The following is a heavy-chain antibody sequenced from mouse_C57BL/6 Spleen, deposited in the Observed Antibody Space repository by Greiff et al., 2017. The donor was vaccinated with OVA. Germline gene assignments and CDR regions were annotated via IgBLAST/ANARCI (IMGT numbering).Heavy chain of an antibody. CDR3: TLDSSGYYAMDY. CDR1: GFNIKDYY. D-gene: IGHD3-2*02. CDR2: IDPEDGDT. J-gene: IGHJ4*01. Sequence: VQLQQSGAELVRPGASVKLSCTASGFNIKDYYMHWVKQRPEKGLEWIGRIDPEDGDTEYAPKFQGKATMTADTSSNTAYLQLSSLTSEDTAVYYCTLDSSGYYAMDYWGQGTSVTVSS. V-gene: IGHV14-1*01.